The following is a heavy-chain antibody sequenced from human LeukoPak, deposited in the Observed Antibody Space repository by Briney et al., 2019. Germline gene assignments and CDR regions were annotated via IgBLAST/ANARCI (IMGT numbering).Heavy chain of an antibody. CDR1: GFTFGVSW. J-gene: IGHJ4*02. CDR2: IKEDGGVK. CDR3: VKDRGWNTFDY. Sequence: PGGSLRLSCAASGFTFGVSWMSWVRQAPGKGLEWVGNIKEDGGVKNYVDSVKGRLTISRDNAKSSLFLQMNNLRVEDTAVYYCVKDRGWNTFDYWGQGILVTVSS. D-gene: IGHD1/OR15-1a*01. V-gene: IGHV3-7*01.